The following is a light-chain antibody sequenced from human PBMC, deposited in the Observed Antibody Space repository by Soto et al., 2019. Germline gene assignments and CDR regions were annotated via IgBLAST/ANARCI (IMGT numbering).Light chain of an antibody. CDR2: GAT. CDR3: QQYNNWPRT. V-gene: IGKV3-15*01. CDR1: QSVSNN. J-gene: IGKJ1*01. Sequence: EIVLTQSPGTLSLSPGERATLSCRASQSVSNNYLAWYQQKPGQAPRLLIHGATTRATGIPARFSGSGSGTEFTLTISSLQSEDFAVYYCQQYNNWPRTFGQGTKVDI.